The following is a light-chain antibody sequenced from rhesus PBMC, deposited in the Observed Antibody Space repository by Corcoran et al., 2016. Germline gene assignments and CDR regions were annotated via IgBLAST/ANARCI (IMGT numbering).Light chain of an antibody. CDR2: GAS. CDR3: LHHNGYPLT. Sequence: DIQMTQSPSSLSASVGDTVTITCRASQGISSYLNWFQQKPGKAPKLLIYGASILESGVPSRFSGSGSGTDFTLTISSLQPEDFATYYCLHHNGYPLTFGGGTKVEIK. J-gene: IGKJ4*01. V-gene: IGKV1-28*02. CDR1: QGISSY.